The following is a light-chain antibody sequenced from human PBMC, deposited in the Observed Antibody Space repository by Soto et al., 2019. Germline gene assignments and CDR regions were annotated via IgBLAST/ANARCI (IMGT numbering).Light chain of an antibody. CDR1: QSVSSK. V-gene: IGKV3-15*01. Sequence: EIVMTQSPATLSVSPGDRATLSCRASQSVSSKLAWYQQKPGQGPRLLIYGASTRTTGIPARFSGSGSGTEFTLTISSLESEDFAVYYCQHYRTCRWTFGQGTKVEIK. J-gene: IGKJ1*01. CDR2: GAS. CDR3: QHYRTCRWT.